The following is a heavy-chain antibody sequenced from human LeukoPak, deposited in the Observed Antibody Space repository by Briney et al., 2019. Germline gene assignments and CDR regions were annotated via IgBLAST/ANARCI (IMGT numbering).Heavy chain of an antibody. CDR2: IYYSGST. D-gene: IGHD4-17*01. CDR1: GGSISSSSYY. Sequence: SETLSLTCTVSGGSISSSSYYWGWIRQPPGKGLEWIGSIYYSGSTYYNPSLKSRVTISVDTSKNQFSLKLSSVTAADTAVYYCARDDYDYGDYHFDYWGQGTLVTVSS. J-gene: IGHJ4*02. CDR3: ARDDYDYGDYHFDY. V-gene: IGHV4-39*07.